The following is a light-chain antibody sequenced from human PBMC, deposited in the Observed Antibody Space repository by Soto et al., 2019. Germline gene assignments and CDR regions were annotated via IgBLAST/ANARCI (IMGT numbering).Light chain of an antibody. CDR3: QSYDSTSVV. CDR1: SGSIASNY. Sequence: NFMLTQPHSVSDSPGKTVTISCTRSSGSIASNYVQWYQQRPGSVPTTLIYEDDQRPSGVPDRFSGSIDSSSNSASLIISGLKTEDEADYYCQSYDSTSVVFGEGTKLTVL. CDR2: EDD. J-gene: IGLJ2*01. V-gene: IGLV6-57*04.